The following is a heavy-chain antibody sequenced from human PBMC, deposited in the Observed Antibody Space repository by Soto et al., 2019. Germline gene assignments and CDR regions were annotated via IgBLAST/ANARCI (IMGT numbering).Heavy chain of an antibody. CDR3: ARQTDSYSSFDAFDI. D-gene: IGHD2-21*01. V-gene: IGHV4-39*01. J-gene: IGHJ3*02. CDR2: VYYSATT. CDR1: GYSISSSNG. Sequence: SDTLSLTCAASGYSISSSNGWGWIRQPPGKGLEWIGNVYYSATTNYNPSLESRVTISVDSSKNQFSLKLNSVTAADTAVYYCARQTDSYSSFDAFDIWGQGTVVTVSS.